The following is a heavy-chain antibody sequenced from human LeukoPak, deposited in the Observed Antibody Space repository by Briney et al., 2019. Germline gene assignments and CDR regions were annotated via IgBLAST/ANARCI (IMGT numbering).Heavy chain of an antibody. CDR1: GDSVSSNSAA. Sequence: SQTLSLTCAISGDSVSSNSAAWNWIRQSPSRGLEWLGRTYYRSKWYSDYAVSVKSRITFNPDTSKNQFSLQLDSVTPEDTAVYYCARSPSPYSSGWYFDYWGQGTLVTVSS. CDR2: TYYRSKWYS. J-gene: IGHJ4*02. CDR3: ARSPSPYSSGWYFDY. D-gene: IGHD6-19*01. V-gene: IGHV6-1*01.